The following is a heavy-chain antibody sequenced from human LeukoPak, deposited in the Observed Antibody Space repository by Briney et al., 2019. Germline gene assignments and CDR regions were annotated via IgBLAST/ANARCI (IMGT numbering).Heavy chain of an antibody. Sequence: GGSLRLSCAASGISFSSYWMSWVRQAPGKGLEWVANIKQDGSDKNYVDSVKGRLTISRDNAKNALYLQMNSLRAEDTAVYYCASAWGMDVWGQGTTVTVSS. CDR2: IKQDGSDK. J-gene: IGHJ6*02. V-gene: IGHV3-7*01. CDR3: ASAWGMDV. CDR1: GISFSSYW.